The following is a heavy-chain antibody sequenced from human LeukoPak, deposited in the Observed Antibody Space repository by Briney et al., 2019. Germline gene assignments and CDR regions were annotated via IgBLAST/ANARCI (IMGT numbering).Heavy chain of an antibody. CDR1: GYTFTSYD. V-gene: IGHV1-8*02. CDR2: MNPNSGNT. CDR3: ARDGIEYGSGSGKFYSNGMDV. D-gene: IGHD3-10*01. J-gene: IGHJ6*02. Sequence: ASVKVSCKASGYTFTSYDINWVRQATGQGLEWMGWMNPNSGNTGYAQKFQGRVTMTTDTSTSTAYLELRSLRSDDTAVYYCARDGIEYGSGSGKFYSNGMDVWGQGTTVTVSS.